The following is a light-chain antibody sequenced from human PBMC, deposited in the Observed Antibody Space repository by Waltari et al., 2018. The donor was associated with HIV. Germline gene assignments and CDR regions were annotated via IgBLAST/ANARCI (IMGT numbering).Light chain of an antibody. CDR2: SNN. J-gene: IGLJ2*01. V-gene: IGLV1-44*01. CDR1: TSNIGTNI. CDR3: AAWVDTLNGL. Sequence: QSVLTQPPSASGTPGQNVTISCSGNTSNIGTNIVNWYQQFPGAAPKLLIYSNNQRPSGVPARFSGSKSGTSASLAISGLQSEDEADYFCAAWVDTLNGLFGGGTKLTVL.